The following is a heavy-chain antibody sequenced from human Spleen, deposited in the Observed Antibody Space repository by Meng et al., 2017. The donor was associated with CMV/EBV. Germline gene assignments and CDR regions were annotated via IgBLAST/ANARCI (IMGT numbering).Heavy chain of an antibody. J-gene: IGHJ4*02. CDR2: IQPSTGVT. CDR1: GYTFTGHY. V-gene: IGHV1-2*02. D-gene: IGHD7-27*01. CDR3: ARDDNWGPDY. Sequence: SCEAFGYTFTGHYMHWVRQAPGQGLEWMGWIQPSTGVTNYAQKFQGRVTVTRDTSVSTMYMELSRLTSDDTAIYYCARDDNWGPDYWGQGTLVTVSS.